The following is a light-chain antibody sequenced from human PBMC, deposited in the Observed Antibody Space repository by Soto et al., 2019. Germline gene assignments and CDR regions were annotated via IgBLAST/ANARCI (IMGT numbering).Light chain of an antibody. CDR1: SSNIGAGYD. V-gene: IGLV1-40*01. J-gene: IGLJ2*01. Sequence: QSVLTQPPSVSGAPGQRVTISCTGSSSNIGAGYDVYWYQQLPGTAPKLLIYGNSNRPSGVPDRFSGSKSGTSASLAITGLQAEDEADYYCQSYDSSVVFGGGTQLTVL. CDR2: GNS. CDR3: QSYDSSVV.